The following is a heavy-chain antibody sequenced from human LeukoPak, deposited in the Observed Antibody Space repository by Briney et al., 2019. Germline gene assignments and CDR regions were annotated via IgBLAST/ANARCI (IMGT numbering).Heavy chain of an antibody. CDR1: GGTFSSYA. Sequence: SSVEVSCKASGGTFSSYAISWVRQAPGQGLEWMGGIIPIFGTANYAQKFQGRVTITTDESTSTAYMELSSLRSEDTAVYYCARADYGDYAHGWFDPWGQGTLVTVSS. J-gene: IGHJ5*02. D-gene: IGHD4-17*01. CDR3: ARADYGDYAHGWFDP. V-gene: IGHV1-69*05. CDR2: IIPIFGTA.